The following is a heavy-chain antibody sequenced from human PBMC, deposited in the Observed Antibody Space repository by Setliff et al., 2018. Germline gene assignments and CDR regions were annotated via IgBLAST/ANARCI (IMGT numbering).Heavy chain of an antibody. D-gene: IGHD5-12*01. CDR1: GVSINSLTW. Sequence: SETLSLTCAVSGVSINSLTWWSWVRQTPGKGFEWIGEIYHDGNSNFAPSVHYSPSLKSRVTMSVDTSKTQFSLKLNSMTTADTAVYYCARGGTFRYFDFWGQGAPVTVSS. V-gene: IGHV4-4*02. CDR3: ARGGTFRYFDF. CDR2: IYHDGNS. J-gene: IGHJ4*02.